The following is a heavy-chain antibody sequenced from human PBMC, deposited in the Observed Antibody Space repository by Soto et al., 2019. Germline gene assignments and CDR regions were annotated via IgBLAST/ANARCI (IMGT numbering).Heavy chain of an antibody. CDR2: ISYDGNNK. CDR1: GFIFSNSA. J-gene: IGHJ4*02. D-gene: IGHD3-22*01. V-gene: IGHV3-30-3*01. Sequence: GSLRLSCVGSGFIFSNSAFHWVRQAPGKGLEWVALISYDGNNKYYADSVKGRFTISRDNSKNTLYLQMHSLRADDTAVYYCAREVASYDRSGFFDYWGQGALVTVSS. CDR3: AREVASYDRSGFFDY.